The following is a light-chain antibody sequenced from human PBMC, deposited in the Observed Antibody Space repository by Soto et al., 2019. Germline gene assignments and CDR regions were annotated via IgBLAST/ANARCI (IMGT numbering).Light chain of an antibody. CDR3: LEHNTYPFS. CDR1: QGIGDD. Sequence: QMTQSPSSLSASVGDTVTISCRASQGIGDDLGWYQQKPGEAPRRLIYGASILPSGVSSRFSGSGSGTEFTLTISGLQPEDCATYFCLEHNTYPFSFGGGTKVEIK. J-gene: IGKJ4*01. V-gene: IGKV1-17*01. CDR2: GAS.